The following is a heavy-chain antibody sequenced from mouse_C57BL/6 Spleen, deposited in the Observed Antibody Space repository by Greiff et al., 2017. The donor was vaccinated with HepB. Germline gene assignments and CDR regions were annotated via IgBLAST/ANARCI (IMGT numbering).Heavy chain of an antibody. V-gene: IGHV3-6*01. CDR2: ISYDGSN. CDR1: GYSITRGYY. J-gene: IGHJ3*01. CDR3: ADEGFAY. Sequence: EVKLQESGPGLVQPSQSLSLTCSVPGYSITRGYYWNWIRQFPGNKLEWMGYISYDGSNNYNPSLKNRISITRDTSKNQFFLKLNSVTTEDTATYYCADEGFAYWGKGTLVTVSA.